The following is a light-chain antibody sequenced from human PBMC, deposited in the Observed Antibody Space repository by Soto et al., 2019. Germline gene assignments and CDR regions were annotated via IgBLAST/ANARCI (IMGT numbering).Light chain of an antibody. CDR3: GTWDSSLSAVGWV. Sequence: QSVLTQPPSVSAAPGQKVTISCSGSSSNIGNNYVSWYQQLPGTAPKLLIYDNNKRPSGIPDRSSGSKSGTSATLGITGLQTGDEADYYCGTWDSSLSAVGWVFGGGTKLTVL. CDR1: SSNIGNNY. V-gene: IGLV1-51*01. J-gene: IGLJ3*02. CDR2: DNN.